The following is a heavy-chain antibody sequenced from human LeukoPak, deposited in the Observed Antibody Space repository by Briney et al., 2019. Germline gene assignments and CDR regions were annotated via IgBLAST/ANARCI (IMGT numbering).Heavy chain of an antibody. D-gene: IGHD1-26*01. Sequence: PGGSLRLSCAASGFTFSNSWMSWVRQAPGKGLEWVSVIYSGGSTYYADSVKGRFTISRDNSKNTLYLQMNSLRAEDTAVYYCARYRVTYYSSPQTWYFDLWGRGTLVTVSS. CDR2: IYSGGST. CDR3: ARYRVTYYSSPQTWYFDL. CDR1: GFTFSNSW. V-gene: IGHV3-66*01. J-gene: IGHJ2*01.